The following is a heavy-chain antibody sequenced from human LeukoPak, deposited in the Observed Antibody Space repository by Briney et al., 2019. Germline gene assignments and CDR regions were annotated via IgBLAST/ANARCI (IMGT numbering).Heavy chain of an antibody. CDR1: GGSFSGYY. D-gene: IGHD1-26*01. J-gene: IGHJ5*02. CDR2: INHSGST. V-gene: IGHV4-34*01. Sequence: SETLSLTCAVYGGSFSGYYWSWIRQPPGKGLEWIGEINHSGSTNYNPSLKSRVTISVDTSKNQFSLKLSSVTAADTAVYYCATSGSYYSWFDPWGQGTLVTVSS. CDR3: ATSGSYYSWFDP.